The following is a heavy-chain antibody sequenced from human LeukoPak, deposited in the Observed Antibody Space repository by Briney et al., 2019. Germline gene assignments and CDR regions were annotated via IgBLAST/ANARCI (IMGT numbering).Heavy chain of an antibody. D-gene: IGHD6-19*01. J-gene: IGHJ4*02. Sequence: GSLRLSCAASGFSFSNYGMNWVRQAPGKGLEWVSGIIGSGGTTYYADSVKGRFTISRDNAKNSLYLQMNSLRAEDTAVYYCARPAVAAQYYFDYWGQGTLVTVSS. V-gene: IGHV3-23*01. CDR3: ARPAVAAQYYFDY. CDR2: IIGSGGTT. CDR1: GFSFSNYG.